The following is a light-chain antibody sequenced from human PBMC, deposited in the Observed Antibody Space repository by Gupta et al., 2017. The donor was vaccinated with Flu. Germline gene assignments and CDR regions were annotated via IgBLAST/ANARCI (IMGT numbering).Light chain of an antibody. CDR3: QQENNCPLT. Sequence: PATLSVSPGEGATLSCRASQSVSSDLGWYQQKPGQAPRLLIYDSSTRAAGIPARFSGSGSGTEFTLTISGLQSEDFAIYYCQQENNCPLTFGGGTKVEIK. V-gene: IGKV3-15*01. J-gene: IGKJ4*01. CDR1: QSVSSD. CDR2: DSS.